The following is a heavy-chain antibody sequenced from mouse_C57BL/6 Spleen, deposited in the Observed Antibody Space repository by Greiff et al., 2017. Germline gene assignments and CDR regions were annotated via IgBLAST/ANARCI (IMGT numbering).Heavy chain of an antibody. CDR2: IDPENGDT. CDR1: GFNIKDDY. V-gene: IGHV14-4*01. CDR3: IGGYYAMDY. J-gene: IGHJ4*01. D-gene: IGHD3-3*01. Sequence: EVQLVESGAELVRPGASVKLSCTASGFNIKDDYMHWVKQRPEQGLEWIGWIDPENGDTEYASKFQGKATITADTSSNTAYLQLSSLTSEDTAVYYCIGGYYAMDYWGQGTSVTVSS.